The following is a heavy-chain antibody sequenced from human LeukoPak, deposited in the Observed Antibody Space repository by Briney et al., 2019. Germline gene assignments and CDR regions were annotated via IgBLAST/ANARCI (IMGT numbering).Heavy chain of an antibody. CDR2: INPDGSTT. V-gene: IGHV3-74*01. CDR1: GFTLSSYW. CDR3: AKDYRNYYMDV. D-gene: IGHD4-11*01. Sequence: GGSLRLSCAASGFTLSSYWMHWVRQVPGKGLVWVSRINPDGSTTTYADSVKGRFTISRDNAKNTLYLQMNSLRAEDTAVYYCAKDYRNYYMDVWGKGTTVTVSS. J-gene: IGHJ6*03.